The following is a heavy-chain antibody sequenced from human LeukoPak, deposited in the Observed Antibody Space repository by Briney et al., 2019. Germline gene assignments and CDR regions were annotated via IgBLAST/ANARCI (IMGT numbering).Heavy chain of an antibody. D-gene: IGHD3-16*01. CDR3: TRGYDHIWGIH. J-gene: IGHJ4*02. CDR1: GFTFSGSA. V-gene: IGHV3-73*01. Sequence: AGGSVKLSCAASGFTFSGSAIHWVRQASGKGLEWVGRIGNKAKRYATAYAASVKGRFAISRDDSKNTAYLQMNSPQTEDTAVYYCTRGYDHIWGIHWGQGTLVTVSS. CDR2: IGNKAKRYAT.